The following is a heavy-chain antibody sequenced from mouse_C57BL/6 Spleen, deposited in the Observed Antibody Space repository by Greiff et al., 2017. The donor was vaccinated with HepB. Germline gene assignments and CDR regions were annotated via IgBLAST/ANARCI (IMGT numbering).Heavy chain of an antibody. V-gene: IGHV1-47*01. CDR3: ARRDSNRGYFDV. CDR1: GYTFTTYP. CDR2: FHPYNDDT. J-gene: IGHJ1*03. Sequence: QVQLKESGAELVKPGASVKMSCKASGYTFTTYPIEWMKQNHGKSLEWIGNFHPYNDDTKYNEKFKGKATLTVEKSSSTVYLELSRLTSDDSAVYYCARRDSNRGYFDVWGTGTTVTVSS. D-gene: IGHD2-5*01.